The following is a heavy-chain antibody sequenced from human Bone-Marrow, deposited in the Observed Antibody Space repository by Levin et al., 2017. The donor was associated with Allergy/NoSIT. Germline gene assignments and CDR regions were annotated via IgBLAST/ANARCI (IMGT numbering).Heavy chain of an antibody. V-gene: IGHV1-69*06. J-gene: IGHJ2*01. CDR2: SIPIFGTA. CDR1: GGTFSSYA. Sequence: KISCKASGGTFSSYAISWVRQAPGQGREWMGGSIPIFGTANYAQKFQGRVTITADKSTSTAYMELSSLRSEDTAVYYCAREPITIFGVVITNYWYFDLWGRGTLVTVSS. CDR3: AREPITIFGVVITNYWYFDL. D-gene: IGHD3-3*01.